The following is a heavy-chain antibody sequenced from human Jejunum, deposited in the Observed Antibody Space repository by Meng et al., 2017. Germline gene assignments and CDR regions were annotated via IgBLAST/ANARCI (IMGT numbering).Heavy chain of an antibody. D-gene: IGHD5-18*01. CDR1: GGAISSVYW. J-gene: IGHJ4*02. Sequence: QLQASGPCLVKLSETLSLSCAVSGGAISSVYWWTWVRQSPGKGLEWIGEIYHSGSTNYNPSLKSRVTISVDKSKNQFSLKLTSVTAADTAVYYCARGGYYSFDYWGQGTLVTVSS. CDR3: ARGGYYSFDY. CDR2: IYHSGST. V-gene: IGHV4-4*02.